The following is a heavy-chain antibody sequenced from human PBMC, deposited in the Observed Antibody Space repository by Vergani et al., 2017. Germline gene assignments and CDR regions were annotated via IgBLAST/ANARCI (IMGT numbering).Heavy chain of an antibody. CDR2: ISGSGGST. V-gene: IGHV3-23*01. CDR3: AKQLSYSSGWYLDY. J-gene: IGHJ4*02. D-gene: IGHD6-19*01. CDR1: GFTFSSYA. Sequence: EVQLLESGGGLVQPGGSLRLSCAASGFTFSSYAMSWVRQAPGKGLEWVSAISGSGGSTYYADSVKGRFTISRDNSKNTLYLQMNSLRAEDTAVYYYAKQLSYSSGWYLDYWGEGTLVTVSS.